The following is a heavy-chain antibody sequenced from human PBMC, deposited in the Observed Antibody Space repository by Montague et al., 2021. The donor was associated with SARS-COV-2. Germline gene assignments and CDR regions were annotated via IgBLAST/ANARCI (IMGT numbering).Heavy chain of an antibody. V-gene: IGHV4-39*01. CDR3: ATGLRFLGWLLLSWFDP. J-gene: IGHJ5*02. Sequence: SETLSLTCTVSGGSISSSSYYWGWIRQPPGKGLEWIGSMYYSGSTYYNPSLKSRVTISVDTSKNHFSQRLSSVTAADTAVYYCATGLRFLGWLLLSWFDPWGQGTLVTVSS. D-gene: IGHD3-3*01. CDR1: GGSISSSSYY. CDR2: MYYSGST.